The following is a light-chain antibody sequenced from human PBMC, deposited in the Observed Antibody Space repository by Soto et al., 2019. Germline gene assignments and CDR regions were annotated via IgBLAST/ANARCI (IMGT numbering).Light chain of an antibody. CDR2: EVS. J-gene: IGLJ3*02. V-gene: IGLV2-18*02. CDR3: GSYTTTSTLV. CDR1: SSDLGSYYR. Sequence: QSALTQPPSMSGSPGQSVTISCTGTSSDLGSYYRVSWYQQPPGTAPKLLIYEVSNRPSGVPDRFSGSKSGNTASLTISGLRTDDEADYYCGSYTTTSTLVFGGGTKLTVL.